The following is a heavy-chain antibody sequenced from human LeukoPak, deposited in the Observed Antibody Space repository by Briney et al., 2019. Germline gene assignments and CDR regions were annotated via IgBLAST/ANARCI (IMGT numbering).Heavy chain of an antibody. CDR1: GYTFTSYV. V-gene: IGHV1-8*01. CDR3: ARGVAAACQYYFDY. Sequence: ASVKVSCKASGYTFTSYVINWLRQATGQGLEWMGWMNPNSGNTGYAQKFQGIVTMTSNTSISTAYMELSSLRSEDTAVYYCARGVAAACQYYFDYWGQGTLVTVSS. CDR2: MNPNSGNT. D-gene: IGHD6-13*01. J-gene: IGHJ4*02.